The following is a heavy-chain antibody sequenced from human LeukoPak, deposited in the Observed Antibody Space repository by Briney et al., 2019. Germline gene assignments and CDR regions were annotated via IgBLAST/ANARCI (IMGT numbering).Heavy chain of an antibody. Sequence: SQTLSLTCSVSGGSIRAGDYYWSWIRQPPGKGLEWIGYIYYSGSTSYNPSLKSRVTISVDPSKNQFSLKLDSVTAADTAVYFCAREQSTFCGGDCCSEGAYWGQGTLVTVSS. CDR3: AREQSTFCGGDCCSEGAY. V-gene: IGHV4-30-4*01. CDR1: GGSIRAGDYY. D-gene: IGHD2-21*02. J-gene: IGHJ4*02. CDR2: IYYSGST.